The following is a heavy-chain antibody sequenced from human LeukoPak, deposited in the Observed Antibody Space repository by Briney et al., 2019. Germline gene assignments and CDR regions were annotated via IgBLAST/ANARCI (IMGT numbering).Heavy chain of an antibody. J-gene: IGHJ4*02. V-gene: IGHV3-30-3*01. Sequence: GRSLRLSCAASGFTLSSYAMHWVRQAPGKGLEWVAVISYDGSNKYYADSVKGRFTISRDNSKNTLYLQMNSLRAEDTAVYYCARAERYFDWLLAVLDYWGQGTLVTVSS. CDR3: ARAERYFDWLLAVLDY. D-gene: IGHD3-9*01. CDR1: GFTLSSYA. CDR2: ISYDGSNK.